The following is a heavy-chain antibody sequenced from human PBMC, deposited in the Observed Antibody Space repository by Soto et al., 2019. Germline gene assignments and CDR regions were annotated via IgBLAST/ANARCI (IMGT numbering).Heavy chain of an antibody. J-gene: IGHJ3*02. CDR2: ASSSGTTI. CDR3: ARVGHIGRDACDM. Sequence: EVQLVESGGGLVQPGGSLRLSCAASGFTFSYYEMNWVRQAPGKGLEWISYASSSGTTIHYADSVRGRFTISRDNAKNSSYLQMNSLRAEDTAVYYGARVGHIGRDACDMWGQGTMVTVSS. V-gene: IGHV3-48*03. D-gene: IGHD5-12*01. CDR1: GFTFSYYE.